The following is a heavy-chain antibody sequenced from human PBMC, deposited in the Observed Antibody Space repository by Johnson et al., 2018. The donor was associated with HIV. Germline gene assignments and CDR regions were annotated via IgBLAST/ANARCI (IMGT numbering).Heavy chain of an antibody. CDR1: GFTFSDYY. J-gene: IGHJ3*02. D-gene: IGHD1-26*01. CDR2: ISSSGSTI. CDR3: ARERDSGSYGDAFEI. V-gene: IGHV3-11*04. Sequence: QVQLVESGGGLVQPGGSLRVSCATTGFTFSDYYMSWIRQAPGKGLEWVSYISSSGSTIYYADSVKGRFTISRDNSKNTLYLQMNSLRAEDTAGYYCARERDSGSYGDAFEIWGQGTMVTVSS.